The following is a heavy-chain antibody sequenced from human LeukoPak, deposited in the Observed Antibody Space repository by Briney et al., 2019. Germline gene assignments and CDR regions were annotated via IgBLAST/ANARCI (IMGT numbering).Heavy chain of an antibody. CDR3: ATQLWEWELDFDY. J-gene: IGHJ4*02. Sequence: GGSLRLSCAASGFTFSSYAMSWVRQAPGKGLEWVSAISGSGGSTHYADSVKGRFTISRDNSKNTLYLQMNSLRAEDTAVYYCATQLWEWELDFDYWGQGTLVTVSS. CDR1: GFTFSSYA. D-gene: IGHD1-26*01. V-gene: IGHV3-23*01. CDR2: ISGSGGST.